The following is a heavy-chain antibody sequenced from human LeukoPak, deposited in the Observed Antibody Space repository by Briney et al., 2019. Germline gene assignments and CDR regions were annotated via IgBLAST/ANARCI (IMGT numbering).Heavy chain of an antibody. CDR3: ARDVDLYYDSSGYFPSGFQH. V-gene: IGHV3-21*01. J-gene: IGHJ1*01. D-gene: IGHD3-22*01. CDR2: ISSSSSYI. CDR1: GFTSSSYS. Sequence: PGGSLRLSCAASGFTSSSYSMNWVRQAPGKGLEWVSSISSSSSYIYYADSVKGRFTISRDNAKNSLYLQMNSLRAEDTAVYYCARDVDLYYDSSGYFPSGFQHWGQGTLVTVSS.